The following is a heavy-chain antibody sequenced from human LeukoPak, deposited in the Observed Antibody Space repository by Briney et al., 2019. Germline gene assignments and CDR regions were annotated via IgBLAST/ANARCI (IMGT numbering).Heavy chain of an antibody. J-gene: IGHJ6*03. CDR1: GGTFSSYA. Sequence: SVKVSCKASGGTFSSYAISWVRQAPGQGLEWMGGIIPIFGTANYAQKFQGRVTITTDESTSTAYMELSSLRSEDTAVYYCANSNGYSSSWYDYYYYMDVWGKGTTVTVSS. CDR2: IIPIFGTA. CDR3: ANSNGYSSSWYDYYYYMDV. V-gene: IGHV1-69*05. D-gene: IGHD6-13*01.